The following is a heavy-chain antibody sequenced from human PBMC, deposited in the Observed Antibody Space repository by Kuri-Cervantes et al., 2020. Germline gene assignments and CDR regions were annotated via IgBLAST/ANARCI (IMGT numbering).Heavy chain of an antibody. Sequence: GGSLRLSCAASGFTFSSYGMHWVRQAPGKGLEWVAVISYDGSNKYYADSVKGRFTISRDNSKNTLHLQMNSLRAEDTAVYYCAKDMNYEEWELLLYYWGQGTLVTVSS. CDR2: ISYDGSNK. CDR3: AKDMNYEEWELLLYY. J-gene: IGHJ4*02. CDR1: GFTFSSYG. D-gene: IGHD1-26*01. V-gene: IGHV3-30*18.